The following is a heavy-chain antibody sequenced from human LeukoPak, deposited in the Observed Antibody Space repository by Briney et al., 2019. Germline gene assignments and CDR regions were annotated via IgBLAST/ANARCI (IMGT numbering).Heavy chain of an antibody. J-gene: IGHJ4*02. CDR3: ASGYCSSTSCIDFDY. CDR2: IYYSGST. D-gene: IGHD2-2*01. Sequence: SETLSLTCTVSGGSISSYYWSWIRQPPGKGLEWIGYIYYSGSTNYNPTLKSRVTISVDTSKNQFSLKLSSVTAADTAVYYCASGYCSSTSCIDFDYWGQGTLVTVSS. V-gene: IGHV4-59*08. CDR1: GGSISSYY.